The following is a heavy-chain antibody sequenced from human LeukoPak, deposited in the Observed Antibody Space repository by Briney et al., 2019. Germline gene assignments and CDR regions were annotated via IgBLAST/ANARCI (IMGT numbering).Heavy chain of an antibody. Sequence: GGSLRLSCAASGFTFSSYAMSWVRQAPGKGLEWVSAISDSGGSTYYADSVKGRFTISRDNSKNTLYLQMTSLRAEDTAVYYCAKMPVSYSSGWSNFDYWGQGTLVTVSS. J-gene: IGHJ4*02. D-gene: IGHD6-19*01. CDR3: AKMPVSYSSGWSNFDY. CDR2: ISDSGGST. CDR1: GFTFSSYA. V-gene: IGHV3-23*01.